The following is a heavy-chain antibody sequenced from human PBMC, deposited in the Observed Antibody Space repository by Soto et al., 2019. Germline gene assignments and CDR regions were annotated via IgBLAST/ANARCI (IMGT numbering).Heavy chain of an antibody. Sequence: ASVKVSCKASGYTFTSYDINWVRQATGQGFEWMGWMNPNGGSTSYAQKFQGRVTMTRDTSTSTVYMELSSLRSEDTAVYYCARDLGKYYYDSSGYSVAKVANLKAFDYWGQGTLVTVSS. V-gene: IGHV1-8*01. CDR1: GYTFTSYD. J-gene: IGHJ4*02. CDR2: MNPNGGST. CDR3: ARDLGKYYYDSSGYSVAKVANLKAFDY. D-gene: IGHD3-22*01.